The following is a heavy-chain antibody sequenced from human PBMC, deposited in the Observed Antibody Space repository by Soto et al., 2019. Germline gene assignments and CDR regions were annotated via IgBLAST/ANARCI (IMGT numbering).Heavy chain of an antibody. V-gene: IGHV4-34*01. Sequence: PSETLSLTCAFYGGSFSGYYWSWIRQPPGKGLEWIGEINHSGSTNYNPSLKSRVTISVDTSKNQFSLKLSSVTAADTAVYYCARTELPSAFDIWGQGTMVTVSS. D-gene: IGHD1-26*01. CDR1: GGSFSGYY. CDR3: ARTELPSAFDI. CDR2: INHSGST. J-gene: IGHJ3*02.